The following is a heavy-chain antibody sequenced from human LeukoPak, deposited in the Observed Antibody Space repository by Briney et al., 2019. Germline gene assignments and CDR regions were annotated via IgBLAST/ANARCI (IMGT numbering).Heavy chain of an antibody. Sequence: GGSLRLSCAASGFTFDDYAMHWVRQAPGKGLEWVSGISWNSGSIGYADSVKGRFTISRDNAKNSLYLQMNSLRAEDTALYYCAKDIGLHSSGYQGGFQHWGQGTLVTVSS. CDR3: AKDIGLHSSGYQGGFQH. V-gene: IGHV3-9*01. J-gene: IGHJ1*01. CDR1: GFTFDDYA. CDR2: ISWNSGSI. D-gene: IGHD3-22*01.